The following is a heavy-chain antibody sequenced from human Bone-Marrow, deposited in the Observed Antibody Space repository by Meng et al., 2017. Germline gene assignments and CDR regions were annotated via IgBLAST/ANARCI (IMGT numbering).Heavy chain of an antibody. Sequence: QGQEGEVGLEVKRPGASVKVSCKASGCTFPDYWLHWVRRAPGQGLEWMGRINPKSGDTHYAQRFQGRVTMTGDTSISTAYMELSGLRSDDTAMYYCARDEDISAAGKLFGDYWGQGTLVTVSS. D-gene: IGHD6-13*01. J-gene: IGHJ4*02. V-gene: IGHV1-2*06. CDR1: GCTFPDYW. CDR3: ARDEDISAAGKLFGDY. CDR2: INPKSGDT.